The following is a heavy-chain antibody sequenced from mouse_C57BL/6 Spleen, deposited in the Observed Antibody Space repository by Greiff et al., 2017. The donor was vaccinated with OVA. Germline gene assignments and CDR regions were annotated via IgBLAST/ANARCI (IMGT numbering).Heavy chain of an antibody. Sequence: DVMLVESERGLVQPGSSMKLSCTASGFTFSDYYMAWVRQVPEKGLEWVANINYDGSSTYYLDSLKSRFIISRDNAKNILYLQMSSLKSEDTATYYCARDPVYYTMDYWGQGTSVTVSS. CDR3: ARDPVYYTMDY. J-gene: IGHJ4*01. CDR1: GFTFSDYY. CDR2: INYDGSST. V-gene: IGHV5-16*01.